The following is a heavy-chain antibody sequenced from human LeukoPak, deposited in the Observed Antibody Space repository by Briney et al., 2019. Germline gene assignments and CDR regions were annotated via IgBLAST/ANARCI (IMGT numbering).Heavy chain of an antibody. CDR3: ARDAVVLDAFDI. V-gene: IGHV4-61*02. D-gene: IGHD3-22*01. CDR1: GGSISSGSYY. CDR2: IYTSGST. Sequence: KSSQTLSLTCTVSGGSISSGSYYWSWIRQPAGKGLEWIGRIYTSGSTNYNPSLKSRVTISVDTSKNQFSLKLSSVTAADTAVYYCARDAVVLDAFDIWGQGTMVTVSS. J-gene: IGHJ3*02.